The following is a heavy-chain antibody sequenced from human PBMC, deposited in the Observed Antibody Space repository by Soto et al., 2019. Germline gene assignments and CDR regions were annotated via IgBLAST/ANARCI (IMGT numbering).Heavy chain of an antibody. D-gene: IGHD3-22*01. Sequence: QVQLVQSGAEVKKPGSSVKVSCKASGGTFSNYAISWVRQAPGQGLEWMGKIIPMFGTIHFAQKFEGRVTITADRSTSTGYMELSSLNSEDTAIYYCARDGTQYDSTGHSLWGQGTLVTVS. CDR1: GGTFSNYA. CDR3: ARDGTQYDSTGHSL. J-gene: IGHJ4*02. CDR2: IIPMFGTI. V-gene: IGHV1-69*06.